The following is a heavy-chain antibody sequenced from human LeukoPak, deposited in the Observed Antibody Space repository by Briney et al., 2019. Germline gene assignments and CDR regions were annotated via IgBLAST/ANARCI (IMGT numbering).Heavy chain of an antibody. CDR3: ARPFSDRRDGYIYAFDI. J-gene: IGHJ3*02. CDR1: GGSISSSSYY. V-gene: IGHV4-39*01. CDR2: IYYSGST. Sequence: PSETLSLTCTVSGGSISSSSYYWGWIRQPPGKGLEWIGSIYYSGSTYYNPSLKSRVTISVDTSKNQFSLKLSSVTAAHTAVDYCARPFSDRRDGYIYAFDIWGQGTMVTVSS. D-gene: IGHD5-24*01.